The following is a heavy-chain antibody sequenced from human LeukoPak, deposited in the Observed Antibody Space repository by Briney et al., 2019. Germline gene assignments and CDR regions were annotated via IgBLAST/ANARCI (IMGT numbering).Heavy chain of an antibody. V-gene: IGHV3-23*01. CDR2: ISGSGGST. J-gene: IGHJ4*02. CDR3: ARVIAVADYYFDY. CDR1: GFTLSSYA. D-gene: IGHD6-19*01. Sequence: GGSLRLSCAASGFTLSSYAMSWVRQAPGKGLEWVSDISGSGGSTYYADSVKGRFTISRDNAKNTLYLQMNSLRAEDTAVYYCARVIAVADYYFDYWGQGTLVTVSS.